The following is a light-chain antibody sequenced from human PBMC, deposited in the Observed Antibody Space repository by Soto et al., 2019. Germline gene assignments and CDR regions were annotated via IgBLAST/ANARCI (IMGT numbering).Light chain of an antibody. CDR3: QQDSTYPWT. Sequence: DIQMTQSPSTLSASVGDRVTITCRASQSISNWLAWYQQKPGKAPKLLIYAASNVESGVPSRFSGSGSGTEFTLAISSLQPDDFATYYCQQDSTYPWTFGQGTKVEIK. CDR2: AAS. V-gene: IGKV1-5*01. J-gene: IGKJ1*01. CDR1: QSISNW.